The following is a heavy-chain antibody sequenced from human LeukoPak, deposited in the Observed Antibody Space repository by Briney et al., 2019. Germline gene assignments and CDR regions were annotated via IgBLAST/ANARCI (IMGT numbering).Heavy chain of an antibody. D-gene: IGHD3-16*01. V-gene: IGHV3-30*03. J-gene: IGHJ4*02. CDR3: ASYNYVWGGD. Sequence: PGRSLRLSCAASGFTFSNYGMHWVRQAPGKGLEWVAVISPDGSNKYYADSVKGRFTISRDNSRNTLYLQMNSLRAEDTAVYYCASYNYVWGGDWGQGTLVTVSS. CDR2: ISPDGSNK. CDR1: GFTFSNYG.